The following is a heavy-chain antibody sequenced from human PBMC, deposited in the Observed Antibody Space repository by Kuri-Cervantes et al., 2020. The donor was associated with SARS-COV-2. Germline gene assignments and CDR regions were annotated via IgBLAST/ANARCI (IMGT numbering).Heavy chain of an antibody. Sequence: GESLKISCAASGFTSSSYEMNWVRQAPGEGLEWVSYISSSGSTIYYADSVKGRFTISRDNAKNSLYLQMNSLRAEDTAVYYCARYFSSSGGFDYWGQGTLVTVSS. D-gene: IGHD6-6*01. CDR3: ARYFSSSGGFDY. CDR1: GFTSSSYE. CDR2: ISSSGSTI. V-gene: IGHV3-48*03. J-gene: IGHJ4*02.